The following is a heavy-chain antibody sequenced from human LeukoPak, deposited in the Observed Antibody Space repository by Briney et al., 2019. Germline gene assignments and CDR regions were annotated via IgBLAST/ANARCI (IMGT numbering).Heavy chain of an antibody. CDR2: INHSGST. V-gene: IGHV4-34*01. Sequence: PSETLSLTCAVYGGSFSGYYWSWIRQPPGKGLEWIGEINHSGSTNYNPSLKSRVTISVDTSKNQFSLKLSSVTAADTAVYYCARSESHGSGSFDYWGRGTLVTVSS. J-gene: IGHJ4*02. CDR1: GGSFSGYY. D-gene: IGHD3-10*01. CDR3: ARSESHGSGSFDY.